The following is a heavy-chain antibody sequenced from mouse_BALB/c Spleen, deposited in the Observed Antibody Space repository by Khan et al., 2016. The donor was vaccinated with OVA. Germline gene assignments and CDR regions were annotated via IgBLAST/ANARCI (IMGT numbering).Heavy chain of an antibody. V-gene: IGHV1-54*01. CDR1: GYAFTDYL. D-gene: IGHD1-1*02. CDR2: INPGSDGT. CDR3: AGAGWWGFAY. J-gene: IGHJ3*01. Sequence: QVQLQQSGAVLVRPGTSVKVSCKASGYAFTDYLIDWIKQRPGQGLEWIGVINPGSDGTNYTEKFKGKATLTADKSSSTAYMQLSTLTADDSAVYFCAGAGWWGFAYWSQGTLVTVSA.